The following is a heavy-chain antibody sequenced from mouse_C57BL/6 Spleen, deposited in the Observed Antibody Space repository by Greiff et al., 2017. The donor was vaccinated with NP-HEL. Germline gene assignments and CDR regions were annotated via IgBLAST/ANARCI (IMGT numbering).Heavy chain of an antibody. CDR2: INPGSGYT. V-gene: IGHV1-7*01. D-gene: IGHD1-1*01. CDR1: GYTFTSYC. CDR3: AGGDYDSDAFDY. J-gene: IGHJ2*02. Sequence: QVQLQQSGAELAKPGASVKLSCTASGYTFTSYCMHWVKQRPEQGLEWIGCINPGSGYTKYTQKFKGKATLTADKSSSTAYLQLSSLTSEDSAVYYGAGGDYDSDAFDYWGQGTSLTVSS.